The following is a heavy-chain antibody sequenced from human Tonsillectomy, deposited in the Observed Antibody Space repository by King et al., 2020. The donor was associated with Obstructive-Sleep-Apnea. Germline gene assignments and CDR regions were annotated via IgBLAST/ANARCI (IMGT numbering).Heavy chain of an antibody. CDR3: ARAPSVTEYYYYYSGMDV. Sequence: QLVQSGAEVKKPGASVKVSCKASGYTFTSYDINWVRQATGQGLEWMGWMNPNSGNTGYAQKFQGRVTMTRSTSISTAYMELSSLRSEDTAVYYCARAPSVTEYYYYYSGMDVWGQGTTVTVSS. CDR2: MNPNSGNT. CDR1: GYTFTSYD. D-gene: IGHD4-17*01. J-gene: IGHJ6*02. V-gene: IGHV1-8*01.